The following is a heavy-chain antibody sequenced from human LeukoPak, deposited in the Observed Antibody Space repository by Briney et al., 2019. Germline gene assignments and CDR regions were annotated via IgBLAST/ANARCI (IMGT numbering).Heavy chain of an antibody. J-gene: IGHJ4*02. CDR2: IYPGDSDT. Sequence: GESLKISCKGSGYSFTNYWIGWVRQMPGKGLEWMGIIYPGDSDTRYSPSFQGQVTISADKSISTAYLQWTSLKASDTAMYYCARRRARKSFDYWGQGTLVTVSS. CDR3: ARRRARKSFDY. V-gene: IGHV5-51*01. CDR1: GYSFTNYW.